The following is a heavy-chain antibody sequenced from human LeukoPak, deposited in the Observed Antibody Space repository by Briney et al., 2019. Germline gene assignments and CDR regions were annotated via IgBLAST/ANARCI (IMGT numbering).Heavy chain of an antibody. CDR3: ARVRGSYYTDAFDI. V-gene: IGHV5-10-1*01. D-gene: IGHD3-10*01. Sequence: GEPLKISCKGSGYSFSSYWISWVRQMPGKGLEWMGRIDPGDSFTKYRPSLEGRVTISADKSLSTVYLQWSSLKASDTAMYYCARVRGSYYTDAFDIWGQGTMVTVSS. J-gene: IGHJ3*02. CDR2: IDPGDSFT. CDR1: GYSFSSYW.